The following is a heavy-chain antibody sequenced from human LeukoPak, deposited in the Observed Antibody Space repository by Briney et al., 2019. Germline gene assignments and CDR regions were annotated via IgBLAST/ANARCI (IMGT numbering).Heavy chain of an antibody. D-gene: IGHD3-3*01. CDR3: ARAGVVSNPNSYWYFDL. J-gene: IGHJ2*01. Sequence: SETLSLTCTVSGGPISSYYWSWIRQPPGKGLEWIGYIYYSGSSNYNPSLESRVTISVDTSKNQFSLKLSSVTAANTAVYYCARAGVVSNPNSYWYFDLWGRGTLVTVSS. V-gene: IGHV4-59*01. CDR2: IYYSGSS. CDR1: GGPISSYY.